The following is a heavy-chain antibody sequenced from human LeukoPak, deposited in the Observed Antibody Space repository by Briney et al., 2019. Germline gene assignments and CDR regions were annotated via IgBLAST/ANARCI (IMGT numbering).Heavy chain of an antibody. CDR2: ISGSGGST. Sequence: GGSLRLSCAASGFTFSSYGMSWVRQAPGKGLEWVSAISGSGGSTYYADSVKGRFTISRDSAKNSLYLQMNSLRVEDTAVYYCARDGYCSSGSCHPFDYWGQGTLVTVSS. CDR3: ARDGYCSSGSCHPFDY. D-gene: IGHD2-15*01. V-gene: IGHV3-23*01. CDR1: GFTFSSYG. J-gene: IGHJ4*02.